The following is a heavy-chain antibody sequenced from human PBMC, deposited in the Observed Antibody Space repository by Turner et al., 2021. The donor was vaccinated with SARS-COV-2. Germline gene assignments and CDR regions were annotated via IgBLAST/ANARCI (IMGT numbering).Heavy chain of an antibody. Sequence: VQLVESGGGLVQPGGSLRLSCAASGFPFSSYSMNWVRQAPGKGLEWGSYISSSSSTIYYADSVKGRFTISRDKAKNSLYLQMNSLRAEDTAVYYCARGGGHYWGQGTLVTVSS. D-gene: IGHD3-16*01. CDR3: ARGGGHY. CDR1: GFPFSSYS. V-gene: IGHV3-48*01. CDR2: ISSSSSTI. J-gene: IGHJ4*02.